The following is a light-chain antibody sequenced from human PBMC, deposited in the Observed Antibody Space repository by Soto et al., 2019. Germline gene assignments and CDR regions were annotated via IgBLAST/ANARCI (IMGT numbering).Light chain of an antibody. V-gene: IGKV3D-15*01. CDR3: QQYKSWPIT. J-gene: IGKJ5*01. Sequence: EIVLTQPPATLSVSPGERATLSCRASQSVSSNLAWYQKKPGQAPRLLIYAASTRATGVPPRFTGSGSGTEFTLTISGLQSEDFAVYYCQQYKSWPITFGQGTRLEIK. CDR2: AAS. CDR1: QSVSSN.